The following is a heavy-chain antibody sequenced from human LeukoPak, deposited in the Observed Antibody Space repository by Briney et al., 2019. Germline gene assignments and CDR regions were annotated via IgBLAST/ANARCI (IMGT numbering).Heavy chain of an antibody. Sequence: ASVKVSCKAPGYTFTSYGISWVRQAPGQGLEWMGCISAYNGNTNYAQKLQGRVNMTTDTSTSTAYMEMKSLRSDDTAVYYCARLGIQLWGPSVNYYMDVWGKGTTVTVSS. J-gene: IGHJ6*03. CDR1: GYTFTSYG. CDR3: ARLGIQLWGPSVNYYMDV. D-gene: IGHD5-18*01. V-gene: IGHV1-18*01. CDR2: ISAYNGNT.